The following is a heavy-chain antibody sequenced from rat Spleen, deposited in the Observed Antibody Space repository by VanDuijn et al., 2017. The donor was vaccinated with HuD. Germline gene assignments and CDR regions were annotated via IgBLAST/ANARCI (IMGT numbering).Heavy chain of an antibody. J-gene: IGHJ1*01. D-gene: IGHD1-11*01. CDR3: TRVTYGGYKAPYWYFDF. V-gene: IGHV5S13*01. CDR2: ISPGSDNT. CDR1: GFTFSNYG. Sequence: EVQLVESGGGLVQPGRSLKLSCVASGFTFSNYGMAWVRQTPTKGLEWVASISPGSDNTFYPDSVKGRFTISRDNAKSTLFLQMNSLRSEDTATYFCTRVTYGGYKAPYWYFDFWGPGTMVTVSS.